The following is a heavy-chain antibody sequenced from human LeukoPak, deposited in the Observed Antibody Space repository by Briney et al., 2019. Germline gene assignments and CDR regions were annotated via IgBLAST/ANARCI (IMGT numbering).Heavy chain of an antibody. CDR1: GGSFSGYY. V-gene: IGHV4-34*01. D-gene: IGHD3-22*01. J-gene: IGHJ6*03. CDR2: INHSGST. CDR3: ARDTKYYYDSSGYYSSKYYYYYMDV. Sequence: SETLSLTCAVYGGSFSGYYWSWIRQPPGKGLEWIGEINHSGSTNYNPSLKSRVTMSVDTSKNQFSLKLSSVTAADTAVYYCARDTKYYYDSSGYYSSKYYYYYMDVWGKGTTVTISS.